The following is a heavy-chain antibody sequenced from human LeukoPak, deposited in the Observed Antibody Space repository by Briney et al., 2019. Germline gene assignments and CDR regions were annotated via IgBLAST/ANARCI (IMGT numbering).Heavy chain of an antibody. V-gene: IGHV4-4*07. Sequence: SETLSLTCTVSGGSFSTYYWSWIRQPAGKGLEWIGRIYTSGSTNYNPSLKSRVTISVGTSKNQFSLKLSSVTAADTAVYYCARHQYDILTGYYMNFDYWGQGTLVTVSS. CDR2: IYTSGST. CDR1: GGSFSTYY. CDR3: ARHQYDILTGYYMNFDY. D-gene: IGHD3-9*01. J-gene: IGHJ4*02.